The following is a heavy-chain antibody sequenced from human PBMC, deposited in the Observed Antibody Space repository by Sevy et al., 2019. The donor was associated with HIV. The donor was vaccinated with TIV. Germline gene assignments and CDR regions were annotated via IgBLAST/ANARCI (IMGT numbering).Heavy chain of an antibody. CDR1: GGTFRYYG. CDR2: IIAIFGTK. Sequence: ASVKVSCKGSGGTFRYYGINWVRQAPGQGLEWMGRIIAIFGTKRYAQRFQGRVTITAYESTSTVYMELSSLRSEDTAVYYSVTTPPYSRSRYDDPYYYYMAVWGTGTTVTVSS. J-gene: IGHJ6*03. D-gene: IGHD2-21*01. CDR3: VTTPPYSRSRYDDPYYYYMAV. V-gene: IGHV1-69*13.